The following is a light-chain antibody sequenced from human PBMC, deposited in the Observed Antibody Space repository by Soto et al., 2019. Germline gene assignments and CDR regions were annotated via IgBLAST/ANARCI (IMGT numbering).Light chain of an antibody. CDR2: AAS. V-gene: IGKV1-5*01. J-gene: IGKJ1*01. CDR3: QQYNSYSPT. CDR1: QGITSW. Sequence: DIQMTQSPSSVSASVGDRVTITCRASQGITSWLAWYQKKPGKAPRLLIYAASNLQSGVPSRFSGSGSETEFTLTISGLQPGDSATYYCQQYNSYSPTFGQGTKVDIK.